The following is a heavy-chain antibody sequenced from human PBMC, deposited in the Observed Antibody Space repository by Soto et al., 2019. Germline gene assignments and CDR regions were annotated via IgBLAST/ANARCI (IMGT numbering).Heavy chain of an antibody. Sequence: SETLSLTCTVSGGSISTYYWSWIRQPPGKGLEWIGYIYYSGSTNYNPSLKSRVTISVDTSKNQFSLKLSSVTAADTAVYYCARHVTLTTYYYYMDVWGKGTTVTVSS. J-gene: IGHJ6*03. D-gene: IGHD4-17*01. CDR2: IYYSGST. CDR3: ARHVTLTTYYYYMDV. V-gene: IGHV4-59*08. CDR1: GGSISTYY.